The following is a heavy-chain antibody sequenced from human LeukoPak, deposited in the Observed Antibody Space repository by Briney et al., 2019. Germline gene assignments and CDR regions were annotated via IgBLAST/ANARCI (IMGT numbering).Heavy chain of an antibody. CDR1: GFTFSSYE. CDR3: ARAPESGY. D-gene: IGHD1-14*01. V-gene: IGHV3-30*04. Sequence: GGSLRLSCAASGFTFSSYEMNWVRQAPGKGLEWVAVISYDGSNKYYADSVKGRFTISRDNSKNTLYLQMNSLRAEDTAVYYCARAPESGYWGQGTLVTASS. CDR2: ISYDGSNK. J-gene: IGHJ4*02.